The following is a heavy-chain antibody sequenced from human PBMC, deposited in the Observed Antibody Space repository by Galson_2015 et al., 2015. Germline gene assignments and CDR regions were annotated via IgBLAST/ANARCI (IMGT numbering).Heavy chain of an antibody. V-gene: IGHV3-43*02. D-gene: IGHD2-15*01. CDR3: AKDLDSTDYYGMDV. CDR1: GFTFSSYA. Sequence: SLRLSCAASGFTFSSYAMSWVRQAPGKGLEWVSLISGDGGSTYYADSVKGRFTISRDNSKNSLYLQMNSLRTEDTALYYCAKDLDSTDYYGMDVWGQGTTVTVSS. CDR2: ISGDGGST. J-gene: IGHJ6*02.